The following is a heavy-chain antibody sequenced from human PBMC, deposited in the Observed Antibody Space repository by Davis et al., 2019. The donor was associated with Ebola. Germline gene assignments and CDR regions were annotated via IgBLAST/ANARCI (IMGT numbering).Heavy chain of an antibody. CDR2: ISYDGSNK. D-gene: IGHD1-26*01. CDR1: GFTFSSYA. V-gene: IGHV3-30*04. CDR3: ARDFGSAIVGATDYFDY. Sequence: PGGSLRLSCAASGFTFSSYAMHWVRQAPGKGLEWVAVISYDGSNKYYADSVKGRFTISRDNSKNTLYLQMNSLRAEDTAVYYCARDFGSAIVGATDYFDYWGQGTLVTVSS. J-gene: IGHJ4*02.